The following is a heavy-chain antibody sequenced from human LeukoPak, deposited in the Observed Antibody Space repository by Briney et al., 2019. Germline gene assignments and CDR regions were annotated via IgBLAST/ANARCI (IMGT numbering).Heavy chain of an antibody. CDR1: GGSISSYY. V-gene: IGHV4-4*09. Sequence: SETLYLTCTVSGGSISSYYWSWIRQPPGKGLEWIGYIYTSGSTNYNPSLKSRVTISVDTSKNQFSLKLSSVTAADTAVYYCARLNGYDDAFDIWGQGTIVSVSS. J-gene: IGHJ3*02. D-gene: IGHD3-9*01. CDR3: ARLNGYDDAFDI. CDR2: IYTSGST.